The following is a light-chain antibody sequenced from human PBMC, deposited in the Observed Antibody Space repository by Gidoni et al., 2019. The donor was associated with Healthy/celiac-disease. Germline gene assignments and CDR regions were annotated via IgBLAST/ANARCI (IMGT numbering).Light chain of an antibody. V-gene: IGKV3-11*01. CDR2: DAS. CDR1: QSVSSY. CDR3: QQRSNWPWT. Sequence: EIVLTQSPATLSLSPGERATLSCRASQSVSSYLAWYQQKPGQAPRLLIYDASNRATGIPARFSGSGSGTDLTLTISSLEPEDFAVYYCQQRSNWPWTFGQXTKVEIK. J-gene: IGKJ1*01.